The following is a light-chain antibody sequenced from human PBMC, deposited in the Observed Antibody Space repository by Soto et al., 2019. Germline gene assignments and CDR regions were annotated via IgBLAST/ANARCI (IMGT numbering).Light chain of an antibody. CDR3: AAWDDSLSGVV. CDR1: SSNLGSNF. CDR2: RNN. Sequence: QSMLTQPPSASGTPGQRVTISCSGSSSNLGSNFVFWYQQLPGAAPKLLISRNNERPSGVPARFSGSKSGTSASLAISGLRSEDEADYHCAAWDDSLSGVVFGGGTKLTVL. J-gene: IGLJ3*02. V-gene: IGLV1-47*01.